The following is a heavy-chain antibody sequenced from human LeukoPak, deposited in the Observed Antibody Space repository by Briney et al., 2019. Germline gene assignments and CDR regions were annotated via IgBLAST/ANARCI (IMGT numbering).Heavy chain of an antibody. CDR2: IYYSGST. J-gene: IGHJ2*01. CDR1: GGSISSYY. Sequence: KPSETLSLTCTVSGGSISSYYWSWIRQPPGKGLEWIGYIYYSGSTNYSPSLKSRLTISVDTSKNQFSLKLSSVTAADTAVYYCARTYGSSGLGYFELWGRGTLVTVSS. V-gene: IGHV4-59*01. D-gene: IGHD6-13*01. CDR3: ARTYGSSGLGYFEL.